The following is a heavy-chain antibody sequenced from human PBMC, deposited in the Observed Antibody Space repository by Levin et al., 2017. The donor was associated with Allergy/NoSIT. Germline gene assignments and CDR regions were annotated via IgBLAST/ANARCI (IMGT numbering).Heavy chain of an antibody. D-gene: IGHD2-15*01. CDR1: GFSFSSFA. J-gene: IGHJ4*02. Sequence: QSGGSLRLSCAASGFSFSSFAMHWVRQAPGKGLEWVALISNDGVNKYYADSVKDRFTISRDGSKNTLVLQMNRLRPEDTAVYYCVKDSGGWSWGYFDYWGQGTPVTVSS. CDR2: ISNDGVNK. CDR3: VKDSGGWSWGYFDY. V-gene: IGHV3-30*04.